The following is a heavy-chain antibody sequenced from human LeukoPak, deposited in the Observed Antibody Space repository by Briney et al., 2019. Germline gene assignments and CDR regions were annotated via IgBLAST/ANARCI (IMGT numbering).Heavy chain of an antibody. CDR2: IRGSESST. V-gene: IGHV3-23*01. J-gene: IGHJ4*02. CDR1: GFTFSGYA. CDR3: AIPFGDPFNY. Sequence: PGGSLRLSCAASGFTFSGYAMSWVRQAPGKGLEWVSSIRGSESSTYYADSVKGRFTISRDNSKNTLYLQMNSLRVEDTAVYYCAIPFGDPFNYWGQGTLATVSS. D-gene: IGHD4-17*01.